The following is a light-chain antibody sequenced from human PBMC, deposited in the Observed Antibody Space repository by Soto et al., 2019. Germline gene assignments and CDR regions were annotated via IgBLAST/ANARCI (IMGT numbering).Light chain of an antibody. CDR2: RLS. CDR3: LQGRHWPPWT. J-gene: IGKJ1*01. Sequence: DVVLTQSPLSLTVTLGQPASISCRSSQSLLHTDGNTFLYWFQQRPGQSQRRLIYRLSNRDSGVPHRVSGSASRTYVTQQISSAEAENVGTYYYLQGRHWPPWTFGQETKLEIK. CDR1: QSLLHTDGNTF. V-gene: IGKV2-30*02.